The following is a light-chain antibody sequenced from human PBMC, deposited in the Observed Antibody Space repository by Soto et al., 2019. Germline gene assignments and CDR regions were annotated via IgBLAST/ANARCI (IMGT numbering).Light chain of an antibody. CDR2: GAS. CDR1: QSVSSNY. Sequence: EIVLAQSPGTLSLSPGEIATLSFSASQSVSSNYLAWYQQKPGQAPRLLIYGASSRATGSPDRFSGSGSGTDFTLTISRLEPEDFAVYYCQQYGSSSLTFGGGTKVDI. CDR3: QQYGSSSLT. J-gene: IGKJ4*01. V-gene: IGKV3-20*01.